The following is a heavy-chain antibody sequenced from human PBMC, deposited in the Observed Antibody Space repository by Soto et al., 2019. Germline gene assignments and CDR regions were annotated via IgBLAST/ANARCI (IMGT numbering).Heavy chain of an antibody. D-gene: IGHD7-27*01. J-gene: IGHJ4*02. Sequence: EVELLESGGGLVKPGGSLRLSCAASGFSFSTYNMNWVRQAPGKGLEWVSSINGRSNYKYYTDSVKGRFTISRDNPKNSLYLQMDSLRVKDTAVYYCVREDGLVGSNSAFDQWGQGTLVIVSS. V-gene: IGHV3-21*02. CDR1: GFSFSTYN. CDR3: VREDGLVGSNSAFDQ. CDR2: INGRSNYK.